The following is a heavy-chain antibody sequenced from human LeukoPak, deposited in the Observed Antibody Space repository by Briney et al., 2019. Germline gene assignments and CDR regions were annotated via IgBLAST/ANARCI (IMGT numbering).Heavy chain of an antibody. CDR1: GFTFSSYG. V-gene: IGHV3-30*18. Sequence: GGSLRLSCAASGFTFSSYGMHWVRQAPGKGLEWVAVISYDGSNKFYAESVKGRFTISRDDAKTSVYLQLSSLRAEDTAVYYCAKNKGWELPAELDSWGQGALVIVSS. J-gene: IGHJ4*02. CDR2: ISYDGSNK. CDR3: AKNKGWELPAELDS. D-gene: IGHD2-15*01.